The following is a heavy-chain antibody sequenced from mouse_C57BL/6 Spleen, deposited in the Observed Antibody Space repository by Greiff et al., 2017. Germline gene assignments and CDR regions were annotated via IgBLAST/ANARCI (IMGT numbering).Heavy chain of an antibody. CDR3: ARPDYSNAYYYSMDY. J-gene: IGHJ4*01. V-gene: IGHV5-6*01. CDR1: GFTFSSYG. Sequence: EVMLVESGGDLVKPGGSLKLSCAASGFTFSSYGMSWVRQTPDKRLEWVATISSGGSYTYYPDSVKGRFTIPRDNAKNTLYLQMSSLKSEDTAMYYCARPDYSNAYYYSMDYWGQGTSVTVSS. D-gene: IGHD2-5*01. CDR2: ISSGGSYT.